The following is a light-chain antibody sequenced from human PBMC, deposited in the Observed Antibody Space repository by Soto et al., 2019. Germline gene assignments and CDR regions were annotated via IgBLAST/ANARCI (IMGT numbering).Light chain of an antibody. CDR3: CSYAGNYIYV. CDR1: SSDVGGYNY. CDR2: DVS. V-gene: IGLV2-11*01. Sequence: QSALTQPRSVSGSPGQSVTISCSGTSSDVGGYNYVSWYQQHPGKAPKVMIYDVSKRPSGVPDRFSGSKSGNTASLTISGLQAEDEADYYCCSYAGNYIYVFGGGTKLTV. J-gene: IGLJ1*01.